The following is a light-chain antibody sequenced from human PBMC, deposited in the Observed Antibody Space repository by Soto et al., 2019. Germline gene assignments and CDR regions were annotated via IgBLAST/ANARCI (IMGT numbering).Light chain of an antibody. CDR2: GAS. CDR1: QSVSSSY. CDR3: QQYGKSPLT. J-gene: IGKJ1*01. V-gene: IGKV3-20*01. Sequence: EIVLTQSPGTLSLSPGERATLSCRASQSVSSSYLAWYQQKPGQAPRLLIYGASSRATGIPDRFSGSGSGTDFTLTISRLEPDDFAVYYCQQYGKSPLTFGQGTKVDIK.